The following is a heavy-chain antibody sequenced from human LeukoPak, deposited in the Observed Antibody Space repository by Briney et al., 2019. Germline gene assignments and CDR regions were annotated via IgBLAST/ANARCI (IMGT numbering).Heavy chain of an antibody. J-gene: IGHJ4*02. D-gene: IGHD3-22*01. CDR1: GGSISSYY. CDR2: IYYSGST. Sequence: PSETLSLTCTVSGGSISSYYWSWIRQPPGKGLEWIGYIYYSGSTNYNPSLKSRVTISVDTSKNQFSLKLSSVTAADTAVYYCASQKMYYYDSSGPGAFDYWGQRTLVTVSS. V-gene: IGHV4-59*08. CDR3: ASQKMYYYDSSGPGAFDY.